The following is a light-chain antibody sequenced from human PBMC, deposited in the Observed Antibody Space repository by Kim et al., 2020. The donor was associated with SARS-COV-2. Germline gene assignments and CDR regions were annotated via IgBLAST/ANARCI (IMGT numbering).Light chain of an antibody. CDR2: GSS. CDR1: SSNTGSNT. V-gene: IGLV1-44*01. Sequence: GQRVPISCSGSSSNTGSNTVDWYQQLPRSAPKLLISGSSQRPSGVPDRFSGSQSGTSASLAISGLQSEDEADYHCVAWDDSVNGVVFGGGTQLTVL. CDR3: VAWDDSVNGVV. J-gene: IGLJ3*02.